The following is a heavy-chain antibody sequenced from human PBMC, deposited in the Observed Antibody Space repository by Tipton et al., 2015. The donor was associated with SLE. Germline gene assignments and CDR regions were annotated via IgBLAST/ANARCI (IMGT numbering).Heavy chain of an antibody. CDR2: INHSGST. V-gene: IGHV4-34*01. CDR1: GGSFSGYY. Sequence: ILSLTCAVYGGSFSGYYWSWIRQPPGKGLEWIGEINHSGSTNYNPSLKSRVTISVDTSKNQFSLKLSSVTAADTAVYYCARVVAAAGTAFDIWGQGTMVTVSS. CDR3: ARVVAAAGTAFDI. J-gene: IGHJ3*02. D-gene: IGHD6-13*01.